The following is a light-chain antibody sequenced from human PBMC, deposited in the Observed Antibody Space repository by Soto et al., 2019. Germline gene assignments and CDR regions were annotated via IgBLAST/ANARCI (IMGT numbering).Light chain of an antibody. CDR2: GAS. Sequence: EIVLTQSPGTLSLSPGERATLSCRASQSVSSSYLAWYQQKPGQAPRLLIYGASSRASGIPDRFSGSGSGTDLTLTISRLEPEDFAVYYCHQYGSSPTYTFGQGTKLEI. V-gene: IGKV3-20*01. CDR1: QSVSSSY. J-gene: IGKJ2*01. CDR3: HQYGSSPTYT.